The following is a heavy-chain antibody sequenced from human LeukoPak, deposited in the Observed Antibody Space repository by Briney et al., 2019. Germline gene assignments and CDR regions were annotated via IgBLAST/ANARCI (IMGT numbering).Heavy chain of an antibody. D-gene: IGHD3-10*01. V-gene: IGHV3-9*01. CDR2: IAWNSGNT. CDR3: AKDMNSYGSGSSYNPWGPFDS. CDR1: GFTFDNYA. J-gene: IGHJ4*02. Sequence: GGSLRLSCAASGFTFDNYAMHWVRQAPGKGLEWVSDIAWNSGNTGFADYVKGRFTISRDNAENSLYLQMNSLTPEDTTFYFRAKDMNSYGSGSSYNPWGPFDSWGQGTLVTVFS.